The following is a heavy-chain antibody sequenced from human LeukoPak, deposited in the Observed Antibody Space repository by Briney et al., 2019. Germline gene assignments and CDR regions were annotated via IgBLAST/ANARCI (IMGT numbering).Heavy chain of an antibody. D-gene: IGHD1-26*01. CDR2: IYHSGST. Sequence: SETLSLTCAVSGGSISSSNWWSWVRQPPGKGLEWIGEIYHSGSTNYNPSLKSRVTISVDKSKNQFSLELSSVTAADTAVYYCARQLVGATAFDIWGQGTMVTVSS. CDR1: GGSISSSNW. V-gene: IGHV4-4*02. CDR3: ARQLVGATAFDI. J-gene: IGHJ3*02.